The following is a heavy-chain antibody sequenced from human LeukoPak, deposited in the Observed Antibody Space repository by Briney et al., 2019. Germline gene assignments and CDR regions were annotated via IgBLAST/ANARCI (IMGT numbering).Heavy chain of an antibody. CDR2: ISGSGGST. Sequence: PGGSLRLSCAASGFTFSSYAMSWVRQAPGKGLEWVSAISGSGGSTYYADSVKGRFTISRDNSKNTLYLQMNSLRAEDTAVYYCAKDQSSGSYHGSDYWGQGTLVTVSS. J-gene: IGHJ4*02. D-gene: IGHD1-26*01. V-gene: IGHV3-23*01. CDR3: AKDQSSGSYHGSDY. CDR1: GFTFSSYA.